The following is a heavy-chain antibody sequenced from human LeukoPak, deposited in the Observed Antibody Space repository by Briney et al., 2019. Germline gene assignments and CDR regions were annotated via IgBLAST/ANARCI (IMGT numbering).Heavy chain of an antibody. CDR2: ISGSGSTI. J-gene: IGHJ4*02. CDR3: AKGGHSYGHSDY. CDR1: GFIFSSYE. D-gene: IGHD5-18*01. Sequence: GGSLRLSCSASGFIFSSYEMNWVRQAPGKGLEWVSYISGSGSTIYCAYSVKGRFNITSDNSKNTLYLQMNSLRAEDTAVYYCAKGGHSYGHSDYWGQGTLVTVSS. V-gene: IGHV3-48*03.